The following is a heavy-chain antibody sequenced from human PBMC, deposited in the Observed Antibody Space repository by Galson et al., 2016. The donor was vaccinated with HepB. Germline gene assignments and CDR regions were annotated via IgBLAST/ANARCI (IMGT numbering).Heavy chain of an antibody. CDR3: ARIVQYSYGQGFDF. D-gene: IGHD5-18*01. J-gene: IGHJ4*02. Sequence: LSLTCAVYGGSFSGYYWNWIRQPPGKGLEWIGEINHRGSSNYNPSLESRVTISVDTSKSQFSLKVSSVTAADTAVYYCARIVQYSYGQGFDFWGQGTLVTVSS. V-gene: IGHV4-34*01. CDR2: INHRGSS. CDR1: GGSFSGYY.